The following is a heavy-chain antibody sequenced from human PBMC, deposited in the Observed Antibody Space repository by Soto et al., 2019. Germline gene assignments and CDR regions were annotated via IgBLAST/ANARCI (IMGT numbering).Heavy chain of an antibody. Sequence: GGSLRLSCAASGFTFSSYAMSWVRQAPGKELEWVSAISGSGGSTYYADSVKGRFTISRDNSTNTLYLQMNSLRAEDTAVYYCAKSSYIVVVVAATISPFDYWGQGTLATVSS. CDR1: GFTFSSYA. J-gene: IGHJ4*02. V-gene: IGHV3-23*01. CDR3: AKSSYIVVVVAATISPFDY. D-gene: IGHD2-15*01. CDR2: ISGSGGST.